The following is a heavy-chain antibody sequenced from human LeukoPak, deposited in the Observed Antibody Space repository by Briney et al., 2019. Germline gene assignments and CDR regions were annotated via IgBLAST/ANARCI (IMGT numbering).Heavy chain of an antibody. CDR2: IRYDGSNK. V-gene: IGHV3-30*02. Sequence: GGSLRLSCAASGFTFSSYGMHWVRQAPGKGLEWVAFIRYDGSNKYYADSVKGRFTISRDNSKNTLYLQMNSLRAEDTAVYYCAKGEFDIVAMIRPLYFDYWGQGTLVTVSS. J-gene: IGHJ4*02. D-gene: IGHD5-12*01. CDR3: AKGEFDIVAMIRPLYFDY. CDR1: GFTFSSYG.